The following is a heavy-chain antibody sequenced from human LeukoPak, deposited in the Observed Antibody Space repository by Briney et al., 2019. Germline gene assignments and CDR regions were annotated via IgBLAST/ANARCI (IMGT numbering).Heavy chain of an antibody. CDR3: ARVPGSSGWNYYFDY. CDR1: GFTFSSYA. CDR2: ISSSGNTI. D-gene: IGHD6-19*01. J-gene: IGHJ4*02. Sequence: GGSLRLSCAASGFTFSSYAMTWVRQAPGRGLEWVSYISSSGNTIYYADSVKGRFTISRDNAKNSLYLQMNSLRAEDTAVYYCARVPGSSGWNYYFDYWGQGTLVTVSS. V-gene: IGHV3-48*03.